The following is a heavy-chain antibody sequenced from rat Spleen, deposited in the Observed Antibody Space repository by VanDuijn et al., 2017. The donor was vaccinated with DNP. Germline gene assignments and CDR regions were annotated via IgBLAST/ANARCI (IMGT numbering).Heavy chain of an antibody. CDR2: ISSSGGST. Sequence: EVQLVESGGDLVQPGRSLKLSCVAFGFTFNNYWMTWIRQVPGKGLEWVASISSSGGSTYHPDSVKGRFTISRDNAKSTLYLQMDSLRSEDTATYYCTTDTMMVPFTYWGQGTLVTVSS. CDR3: TTDTMMVPFTY. D-gene: IGHD1-12*03. J-gene: IGHJ3*01. CDR1: GFTFNNYW. V-gene: IGHV5-31*01.